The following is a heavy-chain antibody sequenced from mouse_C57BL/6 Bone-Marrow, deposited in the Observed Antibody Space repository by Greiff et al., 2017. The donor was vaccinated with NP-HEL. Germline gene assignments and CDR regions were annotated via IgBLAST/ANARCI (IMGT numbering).Heavy chain of an antibody. CDR3: ARGAEGYPFAY. D-gene: IGHD2-3*01. CDR1: GFTFSDYG. CDR2: ISNFAYSI. V-gene: IGHV5-15*01. J-gene: IGHJ3*01. Sequence: EVKVVESGGGLVQPGGSLKLSCAASGFTFSDYGMAWVRQAPGKGLEWVAFISNFAYSIYYADTVTGRFTISRENANNTLYLEMSSLRSEDTAMYYCARGAEGYPFAYWGQGTLVTVSA.